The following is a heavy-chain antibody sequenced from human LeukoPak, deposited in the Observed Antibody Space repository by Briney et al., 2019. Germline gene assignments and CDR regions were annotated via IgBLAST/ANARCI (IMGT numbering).Heavy chain of an antibody. Sequence: PGGSLRLSCAASGFTFDTYNFNWVRQAPGKGLEWVATIRSYSSYIHYGDSVKGRFTISRDNAKNSLYLQMNSLRAEDTALYYCARDLVVSRMVRGVPEYYYYYYYMDVWGKGTTVTVSS. V-gene: IGHV3-21*04. D-gene: IGHD3-10*01. CDR2: IRSYSSYI. J-gene: IGHJ6*03. CDR1: GFTFDTYN. CDR3: ARDLVVSRMVRGVPEYYYYYYYMDV.